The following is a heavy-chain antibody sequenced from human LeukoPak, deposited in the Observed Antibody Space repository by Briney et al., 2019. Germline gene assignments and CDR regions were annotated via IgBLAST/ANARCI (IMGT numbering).Heavy chain of an antibody. CDR3: ARAFGSGSQVINYFDF. D-gene: IGHD3-10*01. J-gene: IGHJ4*02. Sequence: GGSLRLSCAASGFTFITYWMHWVRQAPGKGLVWVSSINSDGSTTTYADSVKGRFTTSRDNAKNMVYLQMNSLRAEDTAVYYCARAFGSGSQVINYFDFWGQGTLVTVSS. CDR1: GFTFITYW. V-gene: IGHV3-74*01. CDR2: INSDGSTT.